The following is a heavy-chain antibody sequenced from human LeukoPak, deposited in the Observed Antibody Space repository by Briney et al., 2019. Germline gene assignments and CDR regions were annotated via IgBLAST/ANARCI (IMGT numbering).Heavy chain of an antibody. V-gene: IGHV3-74*01. CDR3: ATKQWLAPPPDS. CDR1: GFTFSKYW. Sequence: GGSLRLSCAASGFTFSKYWMLWVRQAPGKELESVSRINTDGTVTTYADSVKGRFTVSRDNADNTMFLQMNSVRDEDTAVYYCATKQWLAPPPDSWGQGTPVTLSS. CDR2: INTDGTVT. D-gene: IGHD6-19*01. J-gene: IGHJ4*02.